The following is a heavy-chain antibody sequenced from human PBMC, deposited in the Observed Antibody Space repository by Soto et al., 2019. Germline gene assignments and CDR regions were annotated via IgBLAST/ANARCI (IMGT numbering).Heavy chain of an antibody. V-gene: IGHV5-51*01. Sequence: GESLKISCKASGYDFTNYWIAWVRQTPGRGLEWMGMIYPGDSDIRYNPSFRGRVTISADKSITSAFVQWGSLKASDTAIYYCARFRAPRRQLISMSFHLWGLGTLVTVSS. CDR1: GYDFTNYW. D-gene: IGHD6-13*01. CDR3: ARFRAPRRQLISMSFHL. J-gene: IGHJ4*03. CDR2: IYPGDSDI.